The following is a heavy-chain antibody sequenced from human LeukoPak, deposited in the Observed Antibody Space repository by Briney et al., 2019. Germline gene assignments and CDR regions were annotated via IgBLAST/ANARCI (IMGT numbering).Heavy chain of an antibody. CDR2: IIPIFGTA. J-gene: IGHJ4*02. Sequence: SVKVSCKASGGTFSGYAISWVRQAPGQGLEWMGGIIPIFGTANYAQKFQGRVTITADKSTSTAYMELSSLRAEDTAVYYCARGEAYYYDSSGYIDYWGQGTLVTVSS. V-gene: IGHV1-69*06. CDR3: ARGEAYYYDSSGYIDY. D-gene: IGHD3-22*01. CDR1: GGTFSGYA.